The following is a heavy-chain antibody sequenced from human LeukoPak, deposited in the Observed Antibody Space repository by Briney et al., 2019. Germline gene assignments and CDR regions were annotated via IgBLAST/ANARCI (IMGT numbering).Heavy chain of an antibody. CDR3: AASAPRGYYDTKSSAFDI. D-gene: IGHD3-22*01. J-gene: IGHJ3*02. Sequence: PGGSLRLSCAASGFTVSSNYMSWVRQAPGKGLEWVANIKQDGSEKYYVDSVKGRFTISRDNAKNSLYLQMNSLRAEDTAVYYCAASAPRGYYDTKSSAFDIWGQGTMVTVSS. CDR2: IKQDGSEK. V-gene: IGHV3-7*01. CDR1: GFTVSSNY.